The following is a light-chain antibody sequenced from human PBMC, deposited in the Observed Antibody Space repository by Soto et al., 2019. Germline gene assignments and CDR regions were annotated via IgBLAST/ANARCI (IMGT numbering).Light chain of an antibody. V-gene: IGKV1-39*01. CDR1: QSINTY. CDR2: AAF. Sequence: DVRMTQSPSSLSAAVGDRVTITCRASQSINTYLNWYQQRPGKAPKLLIYAAFTLQSGVPSRFSGSGSGTDFTPTNTSLQPEDGATFYCQKSNNSPLTFGGGTKVEI. J-gene: IGKJ4*01. CDR3: QKSNNSPLT.